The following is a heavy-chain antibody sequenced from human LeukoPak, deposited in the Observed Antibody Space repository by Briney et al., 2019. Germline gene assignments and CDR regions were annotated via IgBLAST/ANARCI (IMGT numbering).Heavy chain of an antibody. CDR3: ARDYYGSIDL. J-gene: IGHJ1*01. Sequence: GGSLRLSCVASGFTFGNYWMHWVRQAPGNELVCISRINNDGSTVYADSVAGRFTISRDNARNTLYLQMNTLRVGDTAVYYCARDYYGSIDLWGQGTLVTVSS. V-gene: IGHV3-74*01. CDR2: INNDGST. D-gene: IGHD3-10*01. CDR1: GFTFGNYW.